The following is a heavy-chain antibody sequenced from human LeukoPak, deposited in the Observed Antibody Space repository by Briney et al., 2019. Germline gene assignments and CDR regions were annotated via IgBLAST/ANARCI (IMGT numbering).Heavy chain of an antibody. V-gene: IGHV3-21*01. CDR1: GFTFNSYS. CDR3: APGQQLVGGGLDY. Sequence: GGSLRLSCAASGFTFNSYSMNWVRQAPGKGLDWVSSISSSSSYIYYADSVKGRFTISRDNAKKSLYLQLNSLRAEDTAVYYCAPGQQLVGGGLDYWGQGTLVTVSS. J-gene: IGHJ4*02. CDR2: ISSSSSYI. D-gene: IGHD6-13*01.